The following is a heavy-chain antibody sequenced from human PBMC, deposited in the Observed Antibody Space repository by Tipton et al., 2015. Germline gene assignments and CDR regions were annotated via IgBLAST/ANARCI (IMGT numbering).Heavy chain of an antibody. J-gene: IGHJ4*02. D-gene: IGHD5-24*01. CDR2: YYYTGAT. CDR3: ARLGRWLEVDF. Sequence: TLPLTCTVSGGSISVSSVYWGWIRQSPGKGLEWIGSYYYTGATYYNPSLKSRVNISADRSKDHFSLRLTSVAAADTAVYYCARLGRWLEVDFWGQGTLVTVSS. V-gene: IGHV4-39*02. CDR1: GGSISVSSVY.